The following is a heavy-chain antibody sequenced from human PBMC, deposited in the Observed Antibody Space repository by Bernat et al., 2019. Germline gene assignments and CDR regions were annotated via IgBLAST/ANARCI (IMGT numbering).Heavy chain of an antibody. V-gene: IGHV1-8*01. J-gene: IGHJ4*02. D-gene: IGHD6-13*01. CDR1: GYTFTSYD. CDR3: AGAPRIAAALSGNFDY. Sequence: QVQLVQSGAEVKKPGASVKVSCKASGYTFTSYDINWVRQATGQGLEWMGWMNPNSGNTGYAQKLQGRVTMTRNNSISTAYMELSSLRSEDTAVYYCAGAPRIAAALSGNFDYWGQGTLVTVSS. CDR2: MNPNSGNT.